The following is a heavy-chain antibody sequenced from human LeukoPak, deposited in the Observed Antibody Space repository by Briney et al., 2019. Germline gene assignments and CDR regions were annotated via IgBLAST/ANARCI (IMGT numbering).Heavy chain of an antibody. J-gene: IGHJ4*02. Sequence: SETLSLTCTVSGGSISSYYWSWIRQPPGKGLEWIGYIYYSGSTNYNPSLKSRVTISVDTSKNQFSLKLSSVNAEDTAVYYCARAGYYYDSSGPKFDYWGQGTLVTVSS. CDR2: IYYSGST. V-gene: IGHV4-59*01. CDR1: GGSISSYY. D-gene: IGHD3-22*01. CDR3: ARAGYYYDSSGPKFDY.